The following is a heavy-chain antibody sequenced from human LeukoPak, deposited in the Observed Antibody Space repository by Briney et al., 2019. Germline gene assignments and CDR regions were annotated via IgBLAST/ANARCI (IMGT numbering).Heavy chain of an antibody. CDR3: ASDSSGYYYGSVFAFDI. V-gene: IGHV4-4*09. CDR1: GGSISSYY. D-gene: IGHD3-22*01. J-gene: IGHJ3*02. CDR2: IYTSGST. Sequence: SETLSLTCTVSGGSISSYYWSWIRQPPGKGLEWIGYIYTSGSTNYNPSLKSRVTISVDTSKNQFSLKLSSVTAADTAVYYCASDSSGYYYGSVFAFDIWGQGTMVTVSS.